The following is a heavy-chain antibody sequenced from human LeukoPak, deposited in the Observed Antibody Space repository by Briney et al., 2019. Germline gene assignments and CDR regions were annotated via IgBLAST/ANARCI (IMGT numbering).Heavy chain of an antibody. J-gene: IGHJ4*02. V-gene: IGHV1-2*02. CDR3: ARVYCSSTSCYSDY. Sequence: ASVKVSCKASGYTFTGYYMHWVRQAPGQGLEWMGWINPNSGGTNHAQKLQGRVTMTTDTSTSTAYMELRSLRSDDTAVYYCARVYCSSTSCYSDYWGQGTLSPSPQ. CDR2: INPNSGGT. D-gene: IGHD2-2*02. CDR1: GYTFTGYY.